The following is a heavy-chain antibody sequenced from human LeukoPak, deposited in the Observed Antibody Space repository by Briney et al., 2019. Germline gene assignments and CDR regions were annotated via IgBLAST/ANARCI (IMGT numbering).Heavy chain of an antibody. CDR2: ISGSGGST. CDR3: AKVRVRYCSGGSCYFDY. Sequence: PGGSLRLSCAASGFTFSSYAMSWVRQAPGKGLEWVSAISGSGGSTYYADSVKGRFTISRDNSKNTLYLQMNSLRAEDTAVYYCAKVRVRYCSGGSCYFDYWGQGTLVTVSS. V-gene: IGHV3-23*01. CDR1: GFTFSSYA. J-gene: IGHJ4*02. D-gene: IGHD2-15*01.